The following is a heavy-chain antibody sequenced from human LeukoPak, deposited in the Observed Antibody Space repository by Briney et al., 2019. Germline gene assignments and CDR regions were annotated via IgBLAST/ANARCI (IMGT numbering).Heavy chain of an antibody. Sequence: PGGSLRLSCEVSGFTISNHGMHWVRQAPGKGLEWVAMTSHDGNAEYYADSVKGRLTISRDNSKNTLYLQMNSLTTEDTATYCCAKDWGANNWYNWFDPWGQGTQVTVSS. J-gene: IGHJ5*02. D-gene: IGHD1-20*01. V-gene: IGHV3-30*18. CDR2: TSHDGNAE. CDR1: GFTISNHG. CDR3: AKDWGANNWYNWFDP.